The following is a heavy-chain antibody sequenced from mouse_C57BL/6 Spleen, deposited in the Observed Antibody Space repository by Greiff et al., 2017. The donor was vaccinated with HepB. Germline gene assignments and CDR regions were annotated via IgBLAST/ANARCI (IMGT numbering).Heavy chain of an antibody. Sequence: QVQLQQPGAELVRPGTSVKLSCKASGYTFTSYWMYWVRQRPGQGLEWIGVIDPSDSYTNYNQKFKGKDTLTEDTSTSTAYMQLSSLTSEDSAVYYCARAPYGSSPGYFDLWGTETTLTVSS. CDR1: GYTFTSYW. D-gene: IGHD1-1*01. V-gene: IGHV1-59*01. CDR3: ARAPYGSSPGYFDL. CDR2: IDPSDSYT. J-gene: IGHJ1*03.